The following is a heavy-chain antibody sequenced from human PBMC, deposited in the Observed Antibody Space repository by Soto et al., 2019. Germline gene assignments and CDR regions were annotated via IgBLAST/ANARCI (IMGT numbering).Heavy chain of an antibody. Sequence: TLALSCAVYDGSFGGYYWSWIGQPPGKGLEWIGEINHSGSTNYNTSLKSRVTISVDTSKNQFSLKLSSVTAADTAVYYCARTPYRGRLAYWGQGTLVTV. CDR2: INHSGST. CDR1: DGSFGGYY. J-gene: IGHJ4*02. CDR3: ARTPYRGRLAY. V-gene: IGHV4-34*01. D-gene: IGHD1-1*01.